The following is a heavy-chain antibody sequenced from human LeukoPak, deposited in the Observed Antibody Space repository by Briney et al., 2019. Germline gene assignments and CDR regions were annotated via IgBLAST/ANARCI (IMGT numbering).Heavy chain of an antibody. Sequence: SETLSLTCTVSGGSISSYYWSWIRQPPGKGLEWIGDIYYSGSTNYNPSLKSRVTISVDTSKNQFSLNLSSVTAADTAVYYCARVHGSSYYYYYMDVWGKGTTVTVSS. CDR2: IYYSGST. CDR3: ARVHGSSYYYYYMDV. V-gene: IGHV4-59*01. D-gene: IGHD3-10*01. CDR1: GGSISSYY. J-gene: IGHJ6*03.